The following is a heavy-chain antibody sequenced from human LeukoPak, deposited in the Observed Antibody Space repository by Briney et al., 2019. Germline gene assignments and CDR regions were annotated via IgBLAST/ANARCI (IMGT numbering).Heavy chain of an antibody. Sequence: SQTLSLTCAISGDSVSSNSAAWSWIRQSPSRGLEWLARTYYRSKWYYDYAVSLRSRITINPDPSRNQFFLQVDSVTAEDTAVYYCARGSHESTWVWGQGTPVTVSS. CDR3: ARGSHESTWV. CDR2: TYYRSKWYY. J-gene: IGHJ4*02. D-gene: IGHD2/OR15-2a*01. CDR1: GDSVSSNSAA. V-gene: IGHV6-1*01.